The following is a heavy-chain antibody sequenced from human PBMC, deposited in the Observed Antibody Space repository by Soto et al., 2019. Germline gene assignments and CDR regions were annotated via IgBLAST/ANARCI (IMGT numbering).Heavy chain of an antibody. Sequence: ASVKVSCKASGYTFTSYYMHWVRQAPGQGLEWMGIINPSGGSTSYAQKFQGRVTITADKSTSTAYMELSSLRSEDTAVYYCARDRPVAGIAFDIWGQGTMVTVSS. V-gene: IGHV1-46*01. J-gene: IGHJ3*02. CDR3: ARDRPVAGIAFDI. CDR2: INPSGGST. D-gene: IGHD6-19*01. CDR1: GYTFTSYY.